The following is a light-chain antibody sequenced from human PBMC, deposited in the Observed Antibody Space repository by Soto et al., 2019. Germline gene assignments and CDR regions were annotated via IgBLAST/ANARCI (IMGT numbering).Light chain of an antibody. J-gene: IGLJ2*01. CDR3: SSYAGRNNLV. Sequence: QSALTQPPSASGSPGQSVTISCTGTSSDVGGYNYVSWYQQHPGKAPKLMIYEVSKRPSGVPDRFSGSKSGNTASLTVSGLQADDEADYYCSSYAGRNNLVFGGGTTLTVL. V-gene: IGLV2-8*01. CDR1: SSDVGGYNY. CDR2: EVS.